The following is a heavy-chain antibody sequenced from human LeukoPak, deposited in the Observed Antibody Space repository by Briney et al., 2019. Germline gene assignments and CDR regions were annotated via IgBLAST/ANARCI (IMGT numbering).Heavy chain of an antibody. CDR2: VYYSGSA. J-gene: IGHJ4*02. CDR3: ARHEKLGQFDY. D-gene: IGHD3-10*01. V-gene: IGHV4-59*08. Sequence: PSETLSLTRTVSSGSISSYYWSWIRQPPGKGLEWIGYVYYSGSANYNPSLTSRVTISVDTSKNQFSLKLSSVTAADTAVYYCARHEKLGQFDYWGQGTLVTVSS. CDR1: SGSISSYY.